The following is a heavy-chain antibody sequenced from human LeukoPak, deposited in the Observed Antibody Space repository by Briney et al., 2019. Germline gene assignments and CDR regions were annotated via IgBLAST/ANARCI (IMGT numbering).Heavy chain of an antibody. J-gene: IGHJ4*02. D-gene: IGHD2-15*01. CDR3: ARDLSYCSGGSCYSGFDY. V-gene: IGHV4-4*07. CDR1: GGSISSYY. Sequence: SETLSLTCTVSGGSISSYYWSWIRQPAGKGLEWIGRIYTSGSTNYNPSLKSRVTMSVDTSKNQFSLKLSPVTAADTAVYYCARDLSYCSGGSCYSGFDYWGQGTLVTVSS. CDR2: IYTSGST.